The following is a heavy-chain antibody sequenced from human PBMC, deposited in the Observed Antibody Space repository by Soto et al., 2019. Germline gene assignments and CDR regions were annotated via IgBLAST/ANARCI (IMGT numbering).Heavy chain of an antibody. CDR3: STIFGVVILGTQGIDY. Sequence: GGSLRLSCAASGFTFSSYAMSWVRQAPGKGLEWVSAISGSGGSTYYADSVKGRFTISRDNSKNTLYLQMNSLRAEDTAVYYCSTIFGVVILGTQGIDYWGQGTLVTVSS. V-gene: IGHV3-23*01. J-gene: IGHJ4*02. D-gene: IGHD3-3*01. CDR1: GFTFSSYA. CDR2: ISGSGGST.